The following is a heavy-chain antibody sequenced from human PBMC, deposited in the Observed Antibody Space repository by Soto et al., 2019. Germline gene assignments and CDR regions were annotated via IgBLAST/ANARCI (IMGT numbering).Heavy chain of an antibody. CDR3: ARRRYCGADCYSQYYYGMDI. CDR2: VIPVLGVT. CDR1: GDTFSSYT. V-gene: IGHV1-69*02. Sequence: QVQLVQSGAELKKPGSSVKVSCRSGGDTFSSYTVSWVRQAPGQGLEWMGRVIPVLGVTNYARKFQGRVSITAEKSTNTAYLELRSLTSGDSGVYYCARRRYCGADCYSQYYYGMDIWGQGTTVIVSS. D-gene: IGHD2-21*02. J-gene: IGHJ6*02.